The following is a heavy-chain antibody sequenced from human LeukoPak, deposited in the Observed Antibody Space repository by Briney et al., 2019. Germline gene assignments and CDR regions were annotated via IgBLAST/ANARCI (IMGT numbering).Heavy chain of an antibody. CDR1: GFTFSSYG. CDR2: IWYDGSNK. V-gene: IGHV3-33*01. J-gene: IGHJ4*02. Sequence: AGGSLRLSCAASGFTFSSYGMHWVRQAPGKGLEWVAVIWYDGSNKYYADSVKGRFTTSRDNSKNTLYLQMNSLRAEDTAVYYCARDGGTYYDYVWGSYRYNPPDCWGQGTLVTVSS. CDR3: ARDGGTYYDYVWGSYRYNPPDC. D-gene: IGHD3-16*02.